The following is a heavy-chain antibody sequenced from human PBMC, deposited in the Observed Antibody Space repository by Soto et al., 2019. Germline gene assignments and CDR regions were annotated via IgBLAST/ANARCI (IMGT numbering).Heavy chain of an antibody. CDR3: VRAGYYDSSGYYYHFDY. V-gene: IGHV1-69*13. Sequence: GASVKVSCKASGGTFSSYAISWVRQAPGQGLEWMGGIIPIFGTANYAQKFQGRVTITADESTSTAYMELSSLRSEDTAVYYCVRAGYYDSSGYYYHFDYWGQGTLVTVSS. CDR1: GGTFSSYA. CDR2: IIPIFGTA. J-gene: IGHJ4*02. D-gene: IGHD3-22*01.